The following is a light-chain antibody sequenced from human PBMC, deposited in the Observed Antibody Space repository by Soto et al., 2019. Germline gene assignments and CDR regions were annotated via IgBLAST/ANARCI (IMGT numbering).Light chain of an antibody. V-gene: IGLV2-23*02. CDR1: SSDVGSYDL. CDR3: CSYAGGSTLV. Sequence: QSALTQPASVSGSPGQSITISCTGTSSDVGSYDLLSWYQQDPGKAHKLMIYEVSKRPSGVSNRFSGSKSGNTASLTISGLQAEDEANYYCCSYAGGSTLVFGGGTQLTVL. J-gene: IGLJ2*01. CDR2: EVS.